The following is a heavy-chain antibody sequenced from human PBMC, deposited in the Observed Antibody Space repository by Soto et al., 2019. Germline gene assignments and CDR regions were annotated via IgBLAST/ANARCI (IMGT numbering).Heavy chain of an antibody. V-gene: IGHV4-4*02. D-gene: IGHD3-10*01. CDR1: GGSISSTSW. Sequence: QVQLQESGPGLVKPSGTLSLTCAVSGGSISSTSWWSWVRQPPGKGLEWIGEIHHDGSSNYNPSLKRRVTLSVDKSKNQFSLKVNSVTAADTAVYYCARKWFGEPHKFDYWGQGALVTVSS. CDR2: IHHDGSS. CDR3: ARKWFGEPHKFDY. J-gene: IGHJ4*02.